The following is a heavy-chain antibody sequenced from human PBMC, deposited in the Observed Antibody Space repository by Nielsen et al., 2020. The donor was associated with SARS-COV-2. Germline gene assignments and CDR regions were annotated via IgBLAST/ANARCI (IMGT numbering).Heavy chain of an antibody. D-gene: IGHD1-26*01. V-gene: IGHV4-4*07. CDR2: IYTSGST. CDR3: ARDNWEKGFDY. CDR1: GGSISSYY. Sequence: ESLKISCTVSGGSISSYYWSWIRQPAGKGLEWIGRIYTSGSTNYNPSLKSRVTMSVDTSKNQFSLKLSSVTAADTAVYYCARDNWEKGFDYWGQGTLVTVSS. J-gene: IGHJ4*02.